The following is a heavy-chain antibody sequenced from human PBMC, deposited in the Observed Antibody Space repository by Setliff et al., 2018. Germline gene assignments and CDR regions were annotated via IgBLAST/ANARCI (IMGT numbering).Heavy chain of an antibody. CDR1: GYTFAAYG. V-gene: IGHV1-69*13. D-gene: IGHD6-19*01. Sequence: SVKVSCKTSGYTFAAYGITWVRQAPGQGLEWMGWIIPLFGTTKYAQKFQDRVTMTADESATTAYMELTSLRSEDTAVYYCARALGGISVAGNNWLDSWGQGTLVTVSS. CDR2: IIPLFGTT. CDR3: ARALGGISVAGNNWLDS. J-gene: IGHJ5*01.